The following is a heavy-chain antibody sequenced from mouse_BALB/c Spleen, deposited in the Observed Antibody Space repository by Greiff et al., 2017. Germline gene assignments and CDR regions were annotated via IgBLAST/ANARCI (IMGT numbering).Heavy chain of an antibody. Sequence: EVQRVESGGGLVQPGGSLKLSCAASGFTFSSYTMSWVRQTPEKRLEWVANISNGGGSTYYPDTVKGRFTISRDNAKNTLYLQMSSLKSEDTAMYYCARHRGNYFDYWGQGTTLTVSS. CDR1: GFTFSSYT. J-gene: IGHJ2*01. D-gene: IGHD2-14*01. V-gene: IGHV5-12-2*01. CDR3: ARHRGNYFDY. CDR2: ISNGGGST.